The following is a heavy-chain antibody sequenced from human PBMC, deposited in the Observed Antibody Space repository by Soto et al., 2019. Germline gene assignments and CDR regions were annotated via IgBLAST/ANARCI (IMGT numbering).Heavy chain of an antibody. CDR1: GGSISSGGYY. Sequence: SETLSLTCTVSGGSISSGGYYWSWIRQHPGKGLEWIGYIYYSGSTYYNPSLKSRVTISVDTSKNQFSLKLSSVTAADTAVYYCARVFTDSSSFFDPWGQGTLVTV. CDR2: IYYSGST. J-gene: IGHJ5*02. CDR3: ARVFTDSSSFFDP. V-gene: IGHV4-31*03. D-gene: IGHD6-13*01.